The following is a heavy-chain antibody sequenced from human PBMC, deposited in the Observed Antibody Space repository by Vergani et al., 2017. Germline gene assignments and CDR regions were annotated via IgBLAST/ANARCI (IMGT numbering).Heavy chain of an antibody. Sequence: QVQLQESGPGLVKPSETLSLTCTVSGGSISSYYWSWIRQPPGKGLEWIGYIYYSGSTNYNPSLKSRVTISVDTSKNQFSLKLSSVTAADTAVYYCARSFSGWGGSGYYFDYWGQGTLVTVSS. CDR1: GGSISSYY. CDR2: IYYSGST. J-gene: IGHJ4*02. D-gene: IGHD6-19*01. V-gene: IGHV4-59*01. CDR3: ARSFSGWGGSGYYFDY.